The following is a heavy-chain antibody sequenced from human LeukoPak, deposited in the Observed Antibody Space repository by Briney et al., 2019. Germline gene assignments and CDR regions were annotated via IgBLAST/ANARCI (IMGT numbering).Heavy chain of an antibody. CDR3: ARVPSVIDAFDI. Sequence: PSETLSLTCTVSGGSISSSGYYWSWIRQHPGKGLEWIAYIYYTGSTYYNPSLKSRLTISVDTSKNHFSLRLSSMTAADTAVYYCARVPSVIDAFDIWGQGTMVTVSS. D-gene: IGHD2-21*01. CDR2: IYYTGST. J-gene: IGHJ3*02. V-gene: IGHV4-31*03. CDR1: GGSISSSGYY.